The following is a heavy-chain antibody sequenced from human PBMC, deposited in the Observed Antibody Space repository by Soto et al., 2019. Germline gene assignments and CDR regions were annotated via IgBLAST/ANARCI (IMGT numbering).Heavy chain of an antibody. V-gene: IGHV4-34*01. J-gene: IGHJ2*01. CDR2: INRSGST. Sequence: QVQLQQWGAGLLKPSETLSLTCAVYGGSFSAYYWSWIRQPPGKGLEWIGEINRSGSTNYNPSLKSRDTISLDTSKNQFSLKLNSVTAADTAVYYCARDRGYFDLWGRGTLVTVSS. CDR3: ARDRGYFDL. CDR1: GGSFSAYY.